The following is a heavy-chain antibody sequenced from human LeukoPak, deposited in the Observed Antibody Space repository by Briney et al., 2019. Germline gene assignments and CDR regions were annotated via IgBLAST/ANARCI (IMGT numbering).Heavy chain of an antibody. CDR1: GFTFSSYA. J-gene: IGHJ3*02. D-gene: IGHD4-23*01. Sequence: PGGSLRLSCAASGFTFSSYAMSWVRQAPGKGLEWVANIKQDGSEKYYVDSVKGRFTISRDNAKNSLYLQMNSLRAEDTAVYYCARKKYGGDAFDIWGQGTMVTVSS. CDR3: ARKKYGGDAFDI. CDR2: IKQDGSEK. V-gene: IGHV3-7*01.